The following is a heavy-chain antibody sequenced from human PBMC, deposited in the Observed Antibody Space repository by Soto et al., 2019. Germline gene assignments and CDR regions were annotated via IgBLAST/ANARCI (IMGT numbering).Heavy chain of an antibody. D-gene: IGHD2-2*02. Sequence: PGGSLRLSCAASGFTFSSYAMSWCRQAPGKGLEWVSTISGSGGSTYYADSVKGRFTISRDNSKNTLYLQMNSLRAEDTAVYYCAKTDFHCSSTSCYTWDPFDYWGQGTLVTVSS. J-gene: IGHJ4*02. V-gene: IGHV3-23*01. CDR2: ISGSGGST. CDR1: GFTFSSYA. CDR3: AKTDFHCSSTSCYTWDPFDY.